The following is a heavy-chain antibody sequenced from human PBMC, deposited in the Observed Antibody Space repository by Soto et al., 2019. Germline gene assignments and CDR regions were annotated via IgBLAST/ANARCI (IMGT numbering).Heavy chain of an antibody. CDR2: IKSKTDGGTT. Sequence: EVQLVESGGGLVKPGGSLRLSCAASGFTFSNAWMNWVRQAPGNGLEWVGRIKSKTDGGTTDYAAPVKGRFTISRDDSKNTLYLQMNSLKTEDTAVYYCTSVVVVAATPYYYYYGMDVWGQGTTVTVSS. D-gene: IGHD2-15*01. J-gene: IGHJ6*02. CDR3: TSVVVVAATPYYYYYGMDV. V-gene: IGHV3-15*07. CDR1: GFTFSNAW.